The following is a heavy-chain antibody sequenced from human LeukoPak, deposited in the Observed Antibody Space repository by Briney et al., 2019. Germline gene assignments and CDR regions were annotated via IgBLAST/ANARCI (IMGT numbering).Heavy chain of an antibody. D-gene: IGHD1-14*01. J-gene: IGHJ5*02. CDR2: INPNSGGT. V-gene: IGHV1-2*02. CDR3: ARDYRPEPHPSHWFDP. CDR1: GYTFTGYY. Sequence: ASVKVSCKSSGYTFTGYYMHWVRQAPGQGLEWIGWINPNSGGTNYAQKFQGTVTMTRDTSISTAYMELSRLRSDDTAVYYCARDYRPEPHPSHWFDPWGQGTLVTVSS.